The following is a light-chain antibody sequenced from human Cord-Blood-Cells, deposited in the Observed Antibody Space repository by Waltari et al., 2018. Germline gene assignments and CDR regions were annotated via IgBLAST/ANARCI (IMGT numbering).Light chain of an antibody. CDR3: SSYTSSSTLV. V-gene: IGLV2-14*01. CDR1: NSDVGGYNY. CDR2: DVS. J-gene: IGLJ2*01. Sequence: QSALTQPASVSGSPGQSITISCTGTNSDVGGYNYVSWYQQHPGKAPKLMIYDVSNRPSGVSNRFSGSKSGNTASLTSSGLQAEDEADYYCSSYTSSSTLVFGGGTKLTVL.